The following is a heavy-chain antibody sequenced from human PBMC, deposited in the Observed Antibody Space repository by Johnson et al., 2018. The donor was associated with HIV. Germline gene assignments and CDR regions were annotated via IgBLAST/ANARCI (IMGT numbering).Heavy chain of an antibody. V-gene: IGHV3-20*04. CDR1: GFTFDDYG. Sequence: VQLVESGGGVVRPGGSLRLSCAASGFTFDDYGMSWVRQAPGTGLEWVSGMNWHGDRTGYGDVVKGRFTIARDNAKNALYLQMKSLRAEDTALYYCAREDPREFHGYGGDGFDIWGQGTMVTVAS. CDR2: MNWHGDRT. CDR3: AREDPREFHGYGGDGFDI. J-gene: IGHJ3*02. D-gene: IGHD3-16*01.